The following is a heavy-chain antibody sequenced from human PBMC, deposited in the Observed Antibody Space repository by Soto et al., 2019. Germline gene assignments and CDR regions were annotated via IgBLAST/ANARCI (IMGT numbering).Heavy chain of an antibody. D-gene: IGHD2-21*02. CDR2: IYYSGST. Sequence: SETLCLTCTVSGGSISSSSYYWGWIRQPPGMGLEWIGSIYYSGSTYYNPSLKSRVTISVDTSKNQFSLKLSSVTAADTAVYYCARLPATARVFDWFDPWGQGTLVPVSS. CDR3: ARLPATARVFDWFDP. CDR1: GGSISSSSYY. V-gene: IGHV4-39*01. J-gene: IGHJ5*02.